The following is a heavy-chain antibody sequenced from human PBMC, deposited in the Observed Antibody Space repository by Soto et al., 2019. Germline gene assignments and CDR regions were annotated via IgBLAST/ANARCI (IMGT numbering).Heavy chain of an antibody. CDR3: ARDGSLRFLEWLLPYQGAYYYYGMDV. V-gene: IGHV3-7*01. Sequence: PGGSLRLSCAASGFTFSSYWMSWVRQAPGKGLEWVGNIKQDGSEKYYVDSVKGRFTTSRDNAKNSLYLQMNRLRAEDTAVYYCARDGSLRFLEWLLPYQGAYYYYGMDVWGQGTTVTVSS. CDR1: GFTFSSYW. D-gene: IGHD3-3*01. CDR2: IKQDGSEK. J-gene: IGHJ6*02.